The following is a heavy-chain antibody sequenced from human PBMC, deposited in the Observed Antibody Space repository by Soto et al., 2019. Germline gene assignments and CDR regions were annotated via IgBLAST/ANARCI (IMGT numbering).Heavy chain of an antibody. CDR1: GFMCRNYA. Sequence: GGSLRLSCVASGFMCRNYAMHWVRQAPGKGLEWVASTSYDETNKNYGDSVRGRFTISRDNSKNTLYLQTNTMRHEDTATYYCAKADTRDCGRDCSSGYFDYWGQGTLVTVSS. CDR3: AKADTRDCGRDCSSGYFDY. J-gene: IGHJ4*02. CDR2: TSYDETNK. V-gene: IGHV3-30*02. D-gene: IGHD2-21*02.